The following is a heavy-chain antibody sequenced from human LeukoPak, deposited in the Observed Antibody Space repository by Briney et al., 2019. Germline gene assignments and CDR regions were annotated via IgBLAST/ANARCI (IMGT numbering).Heavy chain of an antibody. CDR2: IWYDGSNK. J-gene: IGHJ6*02. Sequence: GRSLRLSCAASGFTFSSYGMHWVRQAPGKGLEWVAVIWYDGSNKYYADSVKGRFTISRDNSKNTLYLQMNSLRAEDTAVYYCARDRSSSWYSLHYYYGMDVWGQGTTVTVSS. V-gene: IGHV3-33*01. CDR3: ARDRSSSWYSLHYYYGMDV. CDR1: GFTFSSYG. D-gene: IGHD6-13*01.